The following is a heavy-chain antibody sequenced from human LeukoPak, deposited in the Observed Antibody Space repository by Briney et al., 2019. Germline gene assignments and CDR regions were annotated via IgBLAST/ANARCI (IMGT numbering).Heavy chain of an antibody. Sequence: PGGSLRLSCAASGFTFSSYWMSWVRQAPGKGLEWVANIKQDGSGKYYVDSVKGRFTISRDNAKNSLYLQMNSLRAEDTAVYYCARVYDYGDFGTDYWGQGTLVTVSS. CDR1: GFTFSSYW. J-gene: IGHJ4*02. V-gene: IGHV3-7*01. CDR3: ARVYDYGDFGTDY. D-gene: IGHD4-17*01. CDR2: IKQDGSGK.